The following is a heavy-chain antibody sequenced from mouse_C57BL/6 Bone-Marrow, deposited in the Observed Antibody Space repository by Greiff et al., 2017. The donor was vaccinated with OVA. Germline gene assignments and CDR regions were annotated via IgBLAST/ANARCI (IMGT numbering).Heavy chain of an antibody. V-gene: IGHV8-8*01. CDR3: ARMYYDYGGYFDV. CDR1: GFSLSTFGMG. D-gene: IGHD2-4*01. Sequence: QVTLKESGPGILQPSQTLSLTCSFSGFSLSTFGMGVGWIRQPSGKGLEWLAHIWWDDDKYYNPALKSRLTISKDTSKNQVFLKSANVDTADTATYYCARMYYDYGGYFDVWGTGTTVTVSS. J-gene: IGHJ1*03. CDR2: IWWDDDK.